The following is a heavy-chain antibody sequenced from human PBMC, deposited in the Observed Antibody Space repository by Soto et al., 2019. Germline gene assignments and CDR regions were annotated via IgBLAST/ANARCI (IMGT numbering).Heavy chain of an antibody. CDR2: IDPSDSYT. V-gene: IGHV5-10-1*01. D-gene: IGHD1-26*01. J-gene: IGHJ5*02. CDR1: GYSFTSYW. Sequence: GESLKISCKGSGYSFTSYWISWVRQMPGKGLEWTGRIDPSDSYTNYSPSFQGHVTISADKSISTAYLQWSSLKASDTAMYYCARHTQVGATNNWFDPWGQGTLVTVSS. CDR3: ARHTQVGATNNWFDP.